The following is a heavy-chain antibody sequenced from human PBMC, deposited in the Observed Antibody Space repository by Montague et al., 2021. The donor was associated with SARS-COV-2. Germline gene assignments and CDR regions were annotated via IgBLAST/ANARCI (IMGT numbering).Heavy chain of an antibody. J-gene: IGHJ6*02. CDR3: ASLTTDTLYYYYGMDV. CDR1: GFTFSSYS. V-gene: IGHV3-21*01. CDR2: ISSSSSYI. Sequence: SLRLSCAASGFTFSSYSMNWVRQAPGKGLEWVSSISSSSSYIYYADSVKGRFTISRDNAKNSLYLQMNSLRAEDTAVYYCASLTTDTLYYYYGMDVWGQGTTVTVPS. D-gene: IGHD1-14*01.